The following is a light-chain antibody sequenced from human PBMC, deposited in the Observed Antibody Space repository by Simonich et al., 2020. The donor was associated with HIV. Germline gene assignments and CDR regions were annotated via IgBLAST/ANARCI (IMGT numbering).Light chain of an antibody. CDR1: QSVLYSSNNKNY. J-gene: IGKJ1*01. CDR3: QQYYSTRT. V-gene: IGKV4-1*01. Sequence: DIVMTQSPDSLAVSLGERATINCKSSQSVLYSSNNKNYLAWCQQKPGQPPKLLIAWASTRESGVPDRFSGSGSGTDFTLTISSLQAEDVAVYYCQQYYSTRTFGQGTKVEIK. CDR2: WAS.